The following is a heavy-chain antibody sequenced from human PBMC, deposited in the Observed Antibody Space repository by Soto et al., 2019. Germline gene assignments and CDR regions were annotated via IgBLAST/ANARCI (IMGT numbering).Heavy chain of an antibody. CDR3: ARGRGFWSGYHYYFDY. V-gene: IGHV4-34*01. J-gene: IGHJ4*02. CDR1: GGSFSGYY. Sequence: SETLSLTCAVYGGSFSGYYWSWIRQPPGKGLEWIGEINHSGSTNYNPSLKSRVTISVDTSKNQFSLKLSPVTAADTAVYYCARGRGFWSGYHYYFDYWGQGTLVTVSS. CDR2: INHSGST. D-gene: IGHD3-3*01.